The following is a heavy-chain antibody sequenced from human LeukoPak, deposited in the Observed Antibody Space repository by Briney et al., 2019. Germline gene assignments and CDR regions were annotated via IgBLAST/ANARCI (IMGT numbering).Heavy chain of an antibody. CDR2: ISGSGGST. J-gene: IGHJ1*01. CDR1: GFTFSSYA. CDR3: AKPPKEGLATEYFQH. V-gene: IGHV3-23*01. Sequence: GGSLRLSCAASGFTFSSYAMSWVRQAPGKGLEWVSAISGSGGSTYDADSVKGRFTISRDNSKNTLYLQMNSLRAEDTALYYCAKPPKEGLATEYFQHWGQGTLVTVSS.